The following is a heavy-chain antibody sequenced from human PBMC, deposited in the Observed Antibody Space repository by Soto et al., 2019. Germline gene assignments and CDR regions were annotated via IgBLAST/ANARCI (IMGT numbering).Heavy chain of an antibody. J-gene: IGHJ4*02. Sequence: MSLTCAVYGGSFSGYYWSWIRQPPGKGLEWIGEINHSGSTNYNPSLKSRVTISVDTSKNQFSLKLSSVTAADKAVYYCARGPRTGWPIIIFDYWGQGTLVTVSS. CDR3: ARGPRTGWPIIIFDY. V-gene: IGHV4-34*01. D-gene: IGHD6-19*01. CDR2: INHSGST. CDR1: GGSFSGYY.